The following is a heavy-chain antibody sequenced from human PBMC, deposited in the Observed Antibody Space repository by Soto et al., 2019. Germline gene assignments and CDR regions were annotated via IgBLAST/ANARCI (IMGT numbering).Heavy chain of an antibody. V-gene: IGHV3-9*01. J-gene: IGHJ6*03. CDR2: ISWNSGSI. Sequence: LRLSCAASGFTFSSYAMSWVRQAPGKGLEWVSGISWNSGSIGYADSVKGRFTISRDNAKNSLYLQMNSLRAEDTALYYCAKDELSIAAAGVYYYYMDVWGKGTTVTVSS. CDR3: AKDELSIAAAGVYYYYMDV. CDR1: GFTFSSYA. D-gene: IGHD6-13*01.